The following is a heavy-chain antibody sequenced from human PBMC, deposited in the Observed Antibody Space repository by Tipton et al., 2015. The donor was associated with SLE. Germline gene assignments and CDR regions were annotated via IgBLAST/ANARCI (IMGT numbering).Heavy chain of an antibody. J-gene: IGHJ4*02. CDR1: GGSISSYY. CDR3: ARPRTRYYDSSGYYGH. Sequence: TLSLTCTVSGGSISSYYWSWIRQPPGKGLEWIGYIYYSGSTNYNPSLKSRVTISVDTSKNQFSLKLSSVTAADTAVYYCARPRTRYYDSSGYYGHWGQGTLVTVSS. CDR2: IYYSGST. V-gene: IGHV4-59*12. D-gene: IGHD3-22*01.